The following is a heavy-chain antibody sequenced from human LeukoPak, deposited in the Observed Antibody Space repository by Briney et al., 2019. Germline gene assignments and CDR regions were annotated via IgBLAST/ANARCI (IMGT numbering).Heavy chain of an antibody. Sequence: PSETLSLTCAVYGGSFSGNYWTLIRLTPGKGLEWIGEISHSGDITNYNPSLGGRVTISVDSSKKQFSLKVTSVTAADTGVYYCARVPDIIARPCDSWGPGTLITVSS. CDR3: ARVPDIIARPCDS. V-gene: IGHV4-34*01. CDR2: ISHSGDIT. CDR1: GGSFSGNY. J-gene: IGHJ4*02. D-gene: IGHD2-21*01.